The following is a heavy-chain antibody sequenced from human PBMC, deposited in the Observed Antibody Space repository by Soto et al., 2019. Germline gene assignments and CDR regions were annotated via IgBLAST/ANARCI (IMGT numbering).Heavy chain of an antibody. D-gene: IGHD6-13*01. V-gene: IGHV5-51*01. CDR2: IHPGDSDT. CDR3: ARHNRYSSTWFEGWFDP. Sequence: GESLKISCQCSGYSFTNYWVGWVRQIPGRGLEWMGIIHPGDSDTRYSPFFQGQVTISADKSISTAYLQWSSLKASDTAMYYCARHNRYSSTWFEGWFDPWGQGTLVTVSS. J-gene: IGHJ5*02. CDR1: GYSFTNYW.